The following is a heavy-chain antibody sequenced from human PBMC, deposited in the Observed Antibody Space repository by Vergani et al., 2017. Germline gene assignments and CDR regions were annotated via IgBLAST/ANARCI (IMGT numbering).Heavy chain of an antibody. CDR2: ISGSGGST. CDR3: AGPRSGGYYYGQTEYFDL. D-gene: IGHD1-26*01. J-gene: IGHJ2*01. Sequence: EVQLLESGGGLVQPGGSLRLSCAASGFTFSSYAMSWVRQAPGKGLEWVSAISGSGGSTYYADSVKGRFTISRDNSKNTLYLQMNSLRAEDTAVYYCAGPRSGGYYYGQTEYFDLWGRGTLVTVSS. CDR1: GFTFSSYA. V-gene: IGHV3-23*01.